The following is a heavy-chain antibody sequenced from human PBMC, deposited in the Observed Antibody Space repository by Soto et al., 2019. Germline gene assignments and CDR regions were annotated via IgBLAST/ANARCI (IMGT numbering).Heavy chain of an antibody. CDR2: ILPMFGTP. J-gene: IGHJ4*02. CDR3: ARDRDVGDGYSFGSFDL. V-gene: IGHV1-69*01. D-gene: IGHD5-18*01. Sequence: QVQLVQSGAEVKKPGSSVRVSCKAPGGTFSSHAFTWVRQAPGQGLEWMGGILPMFGTPNYAQKFQGRLTITAESGTSYMELRSLSAEDTAVFFWARDRDVGDGYSFGSFDLWGQGTLVTVSS. CDR1: GGTFSSHA.